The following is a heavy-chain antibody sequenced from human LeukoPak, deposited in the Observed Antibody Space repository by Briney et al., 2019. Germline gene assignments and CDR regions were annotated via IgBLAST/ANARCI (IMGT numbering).Heavy chain of an antibody. CDR1: GGSISSYY. V-gene: IGHV4-4*07. CDR3: ASGYSSSWYSY. J-gene: IGHJ4*02. CDR2: IYTSGST. D-gene: IGHD6-13*01. Sequence: PSETLSLTCTVSGGSISSYYWSWIRQPAGKGLEWIGRIYTSGSTNYNPSLKSRVTMSVDTSKNQFSLKLSSGTAADTAVYYCASGYSSSWYSYWGQGTLVTVSS.